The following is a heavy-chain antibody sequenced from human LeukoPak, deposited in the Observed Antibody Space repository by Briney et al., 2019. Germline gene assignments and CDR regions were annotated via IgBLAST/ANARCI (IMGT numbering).Heavy chain of an antibody. D-gene: IGHD3-3*01. V-gene: IGHV3-30*18. Sequence: PGGSLRLSCTASKFTFSHYGMQWVRQAPGKGPEWVAVISSDGSIKVYADSVKGRFTLSRDNSINTVDLQMNSLRAEDTAVYYCVKEYHSRGFGAYFDYWGQGTLVTVSS. CDR3: VKEYHSRGFGAYFDY. CDR1: KFTFSHYG. J-gene: IGHJ4*02. CDR2: ISSDGSIK.